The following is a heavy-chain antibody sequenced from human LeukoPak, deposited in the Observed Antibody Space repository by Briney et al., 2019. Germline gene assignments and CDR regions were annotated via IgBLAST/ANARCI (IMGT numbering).Heavy chain of an antibody. Sequence: GGSLRLSCAASGFTFSTYDMHWVRQPAGRGLEWVSGIGRVGDTYYADSVKGRFTISRDNSKNTLYLQMNSLRAEDTAVYYCARLSNNAFDIWGQGTMVTVSS. V-gene: IGHV3-13*01. D-gene: IGHD2/OR15-2a*01. CDR3: ARLSNNAFDI. CDR2: IGRVGDT. J-gene: IGHJ3*02. CDR1: GFTFSTYD.